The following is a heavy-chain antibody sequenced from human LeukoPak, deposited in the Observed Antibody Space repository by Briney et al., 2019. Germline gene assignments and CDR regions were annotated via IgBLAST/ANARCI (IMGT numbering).Heavy chain of an antibody. J-gene: IGHJ4*02. Sequence: GASVKVSCKASGYTFGGYYMHWVRQAPGQGLEWMGWINTKSGGTKYAQNFQGRVSMTRDMSISTAYMEMTSLRPAGSAVYSCARDQGWQWDTGGTLDYWGQGTLVTVSS. D-gene: IGHD1-26*01. V-gene: IGHV1-2*02. CDR3: ARDQGWQWDTGGTLDY. CDR1: GYTFGGYY. CDR2: INTKSGGT.